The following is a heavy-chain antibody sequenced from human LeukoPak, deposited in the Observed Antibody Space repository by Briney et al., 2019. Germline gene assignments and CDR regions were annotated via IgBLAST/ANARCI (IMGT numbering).Heavy chain of an antibody. CDR1: GGSISTYY. Sequence: SETLSLTCTVSGGSISTYYWNWIRQPPGKGLEWIGYIYYTGSTNYDPSLKSRVTISIDTSKNQFSLRLTSVTAADTAVYYCARYDFHYYYGMDVWGQGTTVTVSS. CDR3: ARYDFHYYYGMDV. D-gene: IGHD3-3*01. CDR2: IYYTGST. J-gene: IGHJ6*02. V-gene: IGHV4-59*01.